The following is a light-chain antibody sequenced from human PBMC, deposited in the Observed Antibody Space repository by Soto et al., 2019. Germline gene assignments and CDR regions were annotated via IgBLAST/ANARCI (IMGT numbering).Light chain of an antibody. CDR1: QSISSY. CDR3: QHYNCYSEA. Sequence: IQMTKSPSSLSASEKDRVTITCRASQSISSYLNWYQQKPGKAPKLLIYAASSLQSGVPSRFSGSVSGTAGTITISSLQPDDFATYYGQHYNCYSEAFGQGTKVDIK. J-gene: IGKJ1*01. V-gene: IGKV1-39*01. CDR2: AAS.